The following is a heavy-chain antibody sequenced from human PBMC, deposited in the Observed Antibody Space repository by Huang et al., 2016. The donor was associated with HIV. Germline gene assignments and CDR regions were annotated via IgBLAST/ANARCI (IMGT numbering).Heavy chain of an antibody. V-gene: IGHV4-34*01. J-gene: IGHJ3*02. CDR1: GGPLSGHY. CDR3: ARSLMEEDPFDI. D-gene: IGHD3-16*01. CDR2: VNHRGSA. Sequence: QVRLHQWGTGLVRPSETLSLTCAVYGGPLSGHYWSWVRLPPGGSLEWLGKVNHRGSANYNPSLKSRLCMSIDTSKKRFSLKLGSVTAADTALYYCARSLMEEDPFDIWGQGTLVTVSS.